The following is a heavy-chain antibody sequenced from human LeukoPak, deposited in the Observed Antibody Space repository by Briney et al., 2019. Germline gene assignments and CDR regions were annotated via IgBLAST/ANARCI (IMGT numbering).Heavy chain of an antibody. CDR2: IYHSGST. Sequence: PSETLSLTCTVSGYSISSGYYWGWIRQPPGKGLEWIGSIYHSGSTYYNPSLKSRVTISVDTSKNQFSLKLSSVTAADTAVYYCARVIVGATYYYYYYMDVWGKGTTVTVSS. D-gene: IGHD1-26*01. J-gene: IGHJ6*03. V-gene: IGHV4-38-2*02. CDR3: ARVIVGATYYYYYYMDV. CDR1: GYSISSGYY.